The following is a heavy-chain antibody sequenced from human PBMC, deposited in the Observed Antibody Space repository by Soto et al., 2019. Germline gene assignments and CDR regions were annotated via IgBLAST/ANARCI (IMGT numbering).Heavy chain of an antibody. CDR1: GYTFTSYG. J-gene: IGHJ3*02. CDR2: ISAYNGNT. D-gene: IGHD2-21*02. Sequence: QVQLVQSGAEVKKPGASVKVSCKASGYTFTSYGISWVRQAPGQGLEWMGWISAYNGNTNYAQKRQGRVTMTTDTSTSTAYMELRSLRSDDTAVYYCARLAYCGGDCLDAFDIWGQGTMVTVSS. V-gene: IGHV1-18*01. CDR3: ARLAYCGGDCLDAFDI.